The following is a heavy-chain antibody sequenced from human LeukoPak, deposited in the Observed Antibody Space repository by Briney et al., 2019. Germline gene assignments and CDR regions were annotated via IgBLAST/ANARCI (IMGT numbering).Heavy chain of an antibody. J-gene: IGHJ4*02. V-gene: IGHV3-9*03. CDR3: AKGGRTGTTTDFDY. CDR1: GFNFDDFA. CDR2: ISWNSGSI. Sequence: PGGSLRLSCAASGFNFDDFAMHWVRQAPGKGLEWVSGISWNSGSIGYADSVKGRFTISRDNAKNSLYLQMNSLRAEDMALYYCAKGGRTGTTTDFDYWGQGTLVTVSS. D-gene: IGHD1-7*01.